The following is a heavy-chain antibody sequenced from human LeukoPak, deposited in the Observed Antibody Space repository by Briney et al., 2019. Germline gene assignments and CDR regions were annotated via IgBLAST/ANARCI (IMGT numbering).Heavy chain of an antibody. Sequence: ASVKLSCKASGYTFTGYYMHWVRQASGQGLEWMGWINPNSGGTNYAQKFQGRVTMTRDTSISTAYMELSRLRSDDTAVYYCARVKSIAVAGRLLKYYFDYWGQGTLVTVSS. D-gene: IGHD6-19*01. CDR1: GYTFTGYY. CDR3: ARVKSIAVAGRLLKYYFDY. J-gene: IGHJ4*02. V-gene: IGHV1-2*02. CDR2: INPNSGGT.